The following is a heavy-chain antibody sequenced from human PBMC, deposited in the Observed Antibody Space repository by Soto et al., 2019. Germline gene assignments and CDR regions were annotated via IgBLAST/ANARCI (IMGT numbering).Heavy chain of an antibody. D-gene: IGHD2-15*01. Sequence: ESGGGLVQPGGSLRLSCAASGFTVSSNYMSWVRQAPGKGLEWVSVVYVGGGTYHADSVKGRFTISRDNSKNTLYLQMNSLRAEDTAVYYCTREVVAGDYWGQGTLVTVSS. CDR3: TREVVAGDY. V-gene: IGHV3-66*01. CDR1: GFTVSSNY. CDR2: VYVGGGT. J-gene: IGHJ4*02.